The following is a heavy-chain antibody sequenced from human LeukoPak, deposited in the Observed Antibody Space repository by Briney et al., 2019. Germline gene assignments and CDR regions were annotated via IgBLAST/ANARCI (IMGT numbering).Heavy chain of an antibody. CDR1: GFTFDDYA. V-gene: IGHV3-49*04. J-gene: IGHJ6*04. CDR2: IRSKAYGGTT. CDR3: TRDGVYCSGGSCYFYYYYGMDV. D-gene: IGHD2-15*01. Sequence: GGSLRLSCTASGFTFDDYAMSWVRQAPGKGLEWVGFIRSKAYGGTTEYAASVKGRFTISRDDSKSIAYLQMNSLKTEDTAVYYCTRDGVYCSGGSCYFYYYYGMDVWGKGTTVTVSS.